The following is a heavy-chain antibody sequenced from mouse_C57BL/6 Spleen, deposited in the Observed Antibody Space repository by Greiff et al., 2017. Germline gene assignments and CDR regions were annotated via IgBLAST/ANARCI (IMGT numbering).Heavy chain of an antibody. CDR1: GFSLTSYG. Sequence: VQLQQSGPGLVQPSQSLSITCTVSGFSLTSYGVHWVRQPPGKGLEWLGVIWSGGSTDYNAAFISRLSISKDNSKSQVFFKMNSLQADDTAIYYCAKIYDGYSYWYCDVWGTGTTVTVSS. V-gene: IGHV2-4*01. D-gene: IGHD2-3*01. J-gene: IGHJ1*03. CDR2: IWSGGST. CDR3: AKIYDGYSYWYCDV.